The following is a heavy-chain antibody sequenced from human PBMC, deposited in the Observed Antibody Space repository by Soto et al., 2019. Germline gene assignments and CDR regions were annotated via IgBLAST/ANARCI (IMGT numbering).Heavy chain of an antibody. CDR1: GGTFSSYA. CDR3: ARVGGTGGYTYGLDY. Sequence: QVQLVQSGAEVKKPGSSVKVSCKASGGTFSSYAISWVRQAPGQGLEWMGGIIPVFGTGIYAQKFQGRVTLTEDKATSTAYMELSSMRSEDTGVYFCARVGGTGGYTYGLDYWGQGTLVTVSS. J-gene: IGHJ4*02. CDR2: IIPVFGTG. D-gene: IGHD5-18*01. V-gene: IGHV1-69*06.